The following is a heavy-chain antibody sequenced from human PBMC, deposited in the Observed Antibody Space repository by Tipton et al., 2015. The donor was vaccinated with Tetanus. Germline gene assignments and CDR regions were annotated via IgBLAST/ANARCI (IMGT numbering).Heavy chain of an antibody. V-gene: IGHV4-31*03. Sequence: TLSLTCNVSGGSILGGEYYWTWIRRHPGKGLEWIGSIHHSGDTHYHPSLKSRVTLSVDTSENQFSLKLNSVTAADTAVYYCAREPGFSYGFKYWGQGALVTVSS. CDR3: AREPGFSYGFKY. CDR1: GGSILGGEYY. J-gene: IGHJ4*02. CDR2: IHHSGDT. D-gene: IGHD5-18*01.